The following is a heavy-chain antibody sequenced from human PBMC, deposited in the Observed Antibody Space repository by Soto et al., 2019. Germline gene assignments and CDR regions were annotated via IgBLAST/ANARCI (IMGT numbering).Heavy chain of an antibody. CDR2: IYYSGST. Sequence: QVQLQESGPGLVKPSQTLSLTCTVSGGSISSGGYYWSWIRQHPGKGLEWIGYIYYSGSTYYNPSLKSRVTISVDTPKNQFSLKLSSVTAADTAVYYCAREGVPRGARLFDYWGQGTLVTVSS. CDR3: AREGVPRGARLFDY. D-gene: IGHD1-26*01. J-gene: IGHJ4*02. CDR1: GGSISSGGYY. V-gene: IGHV4-31*03.